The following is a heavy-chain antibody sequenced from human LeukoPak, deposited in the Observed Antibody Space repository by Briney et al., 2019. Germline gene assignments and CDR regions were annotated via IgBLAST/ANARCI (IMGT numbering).Heavy chain of an antibody. V-gene: IGHV5-51*01. CDR1: GYSFTKYW. D-gene: IGHD4-17*01. J-gene: IGHJ4*02. Sequence: GESLKISCKGSGYSFTKYWIGWVRQMPGKGLEWMGIIYPGDSDTRYSPSFQGQVTISADKSISTAYLQWSSLKASDTAMYYCARHGPSNGDARDGFDYWGQGTLVTVSS. CDR3: ARHGPSNGDARDGFDY. CDR2: IYPGDSDT.